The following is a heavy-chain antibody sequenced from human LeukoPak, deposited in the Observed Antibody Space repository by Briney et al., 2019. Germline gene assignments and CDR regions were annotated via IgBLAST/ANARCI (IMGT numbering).Heavy chain of an antibody. CDR1: GFTFTSYW. J-gene: IGHJ3*02. V-gene: IGHV3-7*01. CDR2: IKEDGSEK. D-gene: IGHD4-17*01. CDR3: ASPTTVTTISAVAFDI. Sequence: VGSLRLSCAASGFTFTSYWMSWGRQAPGEGLEWVANIKEDGSEKYYVDSVKGRFNISRDNAKNSLYLQMNMQRAEDSSVDYCASPTTVTTISAVAFDIWGQGTMVTVSS.